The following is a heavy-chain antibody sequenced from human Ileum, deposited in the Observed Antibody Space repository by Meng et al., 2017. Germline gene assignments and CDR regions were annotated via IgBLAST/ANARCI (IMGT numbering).Heavy chain of an antibody. Sequence: GGSLRLSCKGSGYSFSTYWIGWVRQMAGKGLEWMGIIYPGDSDTRYSPSFQGQVTISADKSTDTAFLQWCCLKASDTAMDYCALFCGSPPCYASFYYGMDVWGQGTTVTVSS. J-gene: IGHJ6*02. V-gene: IGHV5-51*01. D-gene: IGHD2-2*01. CDR1: GYSFSTYW. CDR3: ALFCGSPPCYASFYYGMDV. CDR2: IYPGDSDT.